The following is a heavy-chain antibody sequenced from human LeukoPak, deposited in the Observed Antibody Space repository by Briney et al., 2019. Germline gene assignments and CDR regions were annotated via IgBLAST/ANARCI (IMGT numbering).Heavy chain of an antibody. CDR3: ASRNSALSFDY. V-gene: IGHV3-21*01. J-gene: IGHJ4*02. CDR1: GFSFSTYT. D-gene: IGHD3-16*02. Sequence: PGGSLRLSCAASGFSFSTYTMNWVRQAPGKGLEWVSSISSSGSHTYFADSVKGRFTITRDNTKKSQYLQMNSLRAEDTAMYYCASRNSALSFDYWGQGTLVTVSS. CDR2: ISSSGSHT.